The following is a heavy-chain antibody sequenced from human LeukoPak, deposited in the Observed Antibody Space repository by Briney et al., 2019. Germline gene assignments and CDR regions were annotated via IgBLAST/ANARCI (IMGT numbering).Heavy chain of an antibody. J-gene: IGHJ4*02. CDR1: GGSISSYY. CDR3: ARESSLAALPDY. CDR2: IYYSGST. V-gene: IGHV4-59*12. Sequence: SETLSLTCTVSGGSISSYYWGWIRQPPGKGLEWIGYIYYSGSTNYNPSLKSRVTISVDTSKNQFSLKLSSVTAADTAVYYCARESSLAALPDYWGQGTLVTVSS. D-gene: IGHD6-6*01.